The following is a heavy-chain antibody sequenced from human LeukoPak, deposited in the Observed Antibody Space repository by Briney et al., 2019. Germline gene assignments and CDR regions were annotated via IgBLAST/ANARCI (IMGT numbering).Heavy chain of an antibody. Sequence: GGSLRLSCAASGFSFSTYWMTWVRQAPGKGLEWVANIKPDGSEKYYVDSVKGRFTIPRDNAENSLYLQMNSLRAEDTAVYYCERDPSDYEWQRGWYRDFWGRGSQVTVSS. V-gene: IGHV3-7*05. D-gene: IGHD6-19*01. CDR2: IKPDGSEK. J-gene: IGHJ4*01. CDR3: ERDPSDYEWQRGWYRDF. CDR1: GFSFSTYW.